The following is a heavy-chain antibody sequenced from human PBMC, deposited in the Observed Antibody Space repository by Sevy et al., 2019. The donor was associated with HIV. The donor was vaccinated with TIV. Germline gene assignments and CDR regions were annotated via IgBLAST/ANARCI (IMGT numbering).Heavy chain of an antibody. J-gene: IGHJ3*02. CDR3: ARGGGEGKMADAFDI. V-gene: IGHV1-2*06. Sequence: ASVKVSCKASGYIFTDYFLFWVRQAPGQGLEWMGRINPNSGATDYAQKFQGRVTMTRDTSISTVYMELRSLRSDDTAVFYCARGGGEGKMADAFDIWGQGTMVTVSS. CDR2: INPNSGAT. CDR1: GYIFTDYF. D-gene: IGHD2-8*01.